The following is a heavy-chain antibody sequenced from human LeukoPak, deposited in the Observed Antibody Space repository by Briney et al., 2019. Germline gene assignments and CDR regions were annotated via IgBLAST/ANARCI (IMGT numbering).Heavy chain of an antibody. Sequence: GGSLRLSCVASRFSFSTYALAWVRQAPGKGLEWVSLITHTDTPTYYADSVKGRFTISRDNSKNTLYLQMNSLSAEDSAVYYCAKKTTDSPGYPYHFDNWGQGTLVTVSS. CDR1: RFSFSTYA. CDR3: AKKTTDSPGYPYHFDN. V-gene: IGHV3-23*01. D-gene: IGHD3-9*01. CDR2: ITHTDTPT. J-gene: IGHJ4*02.